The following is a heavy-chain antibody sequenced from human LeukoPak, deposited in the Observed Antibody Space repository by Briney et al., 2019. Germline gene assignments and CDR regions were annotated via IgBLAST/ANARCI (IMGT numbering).Heavy chain of an antibody. J-gene: IGHJ4*02. D-gene: IGHD2-8*01. Sequence: GGSLRLSCAASGFTFSSYGMHWVRQAPGKGREWVAFIRYDGSNKYYADSVKGRFTISRDNSKNTLYLQMNSLRAEDTAVYYCAKDSMVYAIRSYYFDYWGQGTLVTVSS. CDR3: AKDSMVYAIRSYYFDY. CDR2: IRYDGSNK. CDR1: GFTFSSYG. V-gene: IGHV3-30*02.